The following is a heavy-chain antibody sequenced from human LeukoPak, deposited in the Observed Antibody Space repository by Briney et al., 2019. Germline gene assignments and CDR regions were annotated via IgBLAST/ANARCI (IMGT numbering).Heavy chain of an antibody. Sequence: PSETLSLTCIVSGGSISSSSYYWGWIRQPPGKGLEWIASIYYSGSTYYNPSLKSRVTISVDTSKNQFSLKLSSVTAADTAVYYCARGRRDIVVVTAIPPRSKTVYFQHWGQGTLVTVSS. CDR3: ARGRRDIVVVTAIPPRSKTVYFQH. D-gene: IGHD2-21*02. V-gene: IGHV4-39*01. CDR2: IYYSGST. CDR1: GGSISSSSYY. J-gene: IGHJ1*01.